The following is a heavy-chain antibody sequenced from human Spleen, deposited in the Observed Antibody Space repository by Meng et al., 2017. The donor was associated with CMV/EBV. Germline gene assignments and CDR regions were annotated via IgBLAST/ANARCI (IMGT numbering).Heavy chain of an antibody. CDR1: GYTFTGYY. J-gene: IGHJ1*01. Sequence: QLLMFGAVVKTPGASVKVSCKASGYTFTGYYMHWVRQAPGQGLEWMGWINPNSGGTNYAQKFQGRVTMTRDTSISTAYMELSRLRSDDTAVYYCAREGLRFGSSWPAFQHWGQGTLVTVSS. D-gene: IGHD6-13*01. CDR3: AREGLRFGSSWPAFQH. V-gene: IGHV1-2*02. CDR2: INPNSGGT.